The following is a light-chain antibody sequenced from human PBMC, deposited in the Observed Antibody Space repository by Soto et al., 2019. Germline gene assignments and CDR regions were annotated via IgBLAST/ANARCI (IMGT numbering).Light chain of an antibody. CDR1: SSDVGGYNY. CDR3: NSYTSSGTVV. V-gene: IGLV2-14*01. CDR2: EVS. J-gene: IGLJ2*01. Sequence: QSVLTQPASVSGSPGQSITISCTGTSSDVGGYNYVSWYQQYPGKAPKLMIYEVSNRPSGVSNRFSGSKSGNTASLTISGLQAEDECDYYCNSYTSSGTVVFGGGTQLTVL.